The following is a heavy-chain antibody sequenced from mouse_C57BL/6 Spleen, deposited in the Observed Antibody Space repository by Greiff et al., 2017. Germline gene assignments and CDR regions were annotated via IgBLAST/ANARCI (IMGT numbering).Heavy chain of an antibody. CDR3: ARPNTVVEGAWFAY. D-gene: IGHD1-1*01. CDR1: GFNFNSYW. J-gene: IGHJ3*01. V-gene: IGHV1-7*01. CDR2: INPSSGYT. Sequence: QVQLQQSGAELAKPGASVKLSCKASGFNFNSYWMHWVKQRPGQGLEWIGYINPSSGYTKYNQKFKDKATLAADKSSSTAYMQLSSLTSEDSAVYDCARPNTVVEGAWFAYWGQGTLVTVSA.